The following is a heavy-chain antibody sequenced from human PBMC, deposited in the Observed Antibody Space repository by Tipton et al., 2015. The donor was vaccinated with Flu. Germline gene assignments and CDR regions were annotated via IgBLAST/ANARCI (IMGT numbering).Heavy chain of an antibody. CDR1: GFTFSSYG. Sequence: SLRLSCAASGFTFSSYGMHWVRQAPGKGLEWVSAISGSGGSTYYADSVKGRFTISRDNAKNSLYLQMNSLRAEDTAVYYCARLITIFGVVNTIMDAFDIWGQGTMVTVSS. CDR2: ISGSGGST. CDR3: ARLITIFGVVNTIMDAFDI. V-gene: IGHV3-23*01. D-gene: IGHD3-3*01. J-gene: IGHJ3*02.